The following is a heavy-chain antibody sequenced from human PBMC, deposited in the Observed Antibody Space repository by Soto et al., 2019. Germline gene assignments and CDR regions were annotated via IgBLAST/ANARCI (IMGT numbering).Heavy chain of an antibody. Sequence: EVQLVESGGGLIQPGGSLRLSCAASGFTVSSDYMSWVRQAPGKGLEWVSIIYSGGGTYYADSVKGRFTISRDISKKTLYLQMSSLRADDSAVYFCARGSKDSYPGSRIFDFWGRGTLVTVSS. CDR2: IYSGGGT. D-gene: IGHD3-10*01. CDR1: GFTVSSDY. J-gene: IGHJ4*02. CDR3: ARGSKDSYPGSRIFDF. V-gene: IGHV3-53*01.